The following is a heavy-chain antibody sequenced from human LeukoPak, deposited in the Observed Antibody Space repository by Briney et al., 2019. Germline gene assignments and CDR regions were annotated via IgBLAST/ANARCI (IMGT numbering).Heavy chain of an antibody. CDR3: AKVVRVAGYDY. D-gene: IGHD6-19*01. CDR2: ISYDGSNK. J-gene: IGHJ4*02. V-gene: IGHV3-30*04. CDR1: GFTFSSYA. Sequence: HPGGSLRLSCAASGFTFSSYAMHWVRQAPGRGLEWVAVISYDGSNKFYADSVKGRFTISRDNSKNTLYLQMNSLRAEDTAVYYCAKVVRVAGYDYWGQGTLVTVSS.